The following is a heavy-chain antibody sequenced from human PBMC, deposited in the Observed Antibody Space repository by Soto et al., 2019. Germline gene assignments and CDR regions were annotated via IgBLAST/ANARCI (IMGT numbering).Heavy chain of an antibody. CDR1: GGSISSGGYY. CDR2: IYYSGST. J-gene: IGHJ4*02. D-gene: IGHD2-15*01. Sequence: QVQLQESGPGLVKPSQTLSLTCTVSGGSISSGGYYWSWIRQHPGKGLEWIGYIYYSGSTYYNPYLKSRVNISVDTYKNQFSLKMSSVTDEDTAVYSCASVFLGSFDYWGQGTLVTVSS. CDR3: ASVFLGSFDY. V-gene: IGHV4-31*03.